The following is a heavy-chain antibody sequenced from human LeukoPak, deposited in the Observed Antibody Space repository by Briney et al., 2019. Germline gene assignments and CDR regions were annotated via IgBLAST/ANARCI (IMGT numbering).Heavy chain of an antibody. Sequence: GGSLRLSCAASGFSVSRSFLNWVRLAPGKGLEWVSIIYSGGDTYYADSLKGRFTISRDNSKNTLYLQMNTLRAEDTAVYYCARDRDAFDIWGQGTMVTVSS. J-gene: IGHJ3*02. V-gene: IGHV3-66*01. CDR3: ARDRDAFDI. CDR2: IYSGGDT. CDR1: GFSVSRSF.